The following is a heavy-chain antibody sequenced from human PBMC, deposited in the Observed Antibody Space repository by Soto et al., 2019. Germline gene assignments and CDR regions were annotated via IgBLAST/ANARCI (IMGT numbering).Heavy chain of an antibody. Sequence: QVQLQQWGAGLLKPSETLSLTCAVYGGSFSGYYWSWIRRPPGKGLEWIEEINHSGSTNYNPSLKSRVTISVDTSKNQFSLKLSSVTAADTAVYYCARVPPPDYGDYVFDYWGHGTLVTVSS. CDR3: ARVPPPDYGDYVFDY. J-gene: IGHJ4*01. CDR1: GGSFSGYY. V-gene: IGHV4-34*01. D-gene: IGHD4-17*01. CDR2: INHSGST.